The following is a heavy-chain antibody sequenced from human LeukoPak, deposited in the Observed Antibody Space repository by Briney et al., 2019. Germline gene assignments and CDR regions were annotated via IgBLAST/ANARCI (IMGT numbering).Heavy chain of an antibody. V-gene: IGHV3-23*01. Sequence: GGSLRLSCAASGFTFSSYAMSGVRGAPGKGLEGVSAISGSGGSTYYADSVKGRFTISRDNSKNTLYLQMNSLRAEDTAVYYCAKVGGGGSYYYFDYWGQGTLVTVSS. D-gene: IGHD1-26*01. CDR1: GFTFSSYA. J-gene: IGHJ4*02. CDR3: AKVGGGGSYYYFDY. CDR2: ISGSGGST.